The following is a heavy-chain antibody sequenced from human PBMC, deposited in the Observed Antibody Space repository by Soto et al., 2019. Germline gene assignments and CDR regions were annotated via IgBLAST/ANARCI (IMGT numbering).Heavy chain of an antibody. D-gene: IGHD3-22*01. J-gene: IGHJ5*02. CDR3: ARVGPWVPYYYDSSPYTFENWFDP. CDR2: TYHGGST. CDR1: GYSISSGYY. V-gene: IGHV4-38-2*01. Sequence: SSETLSLTCAVSGYSISSGYYWGWLRQPPGKGLEWIGSTYHGGSTYYNPSLNSPVTLSIDMTNNHVSLILNSVTAADTAVYYCARVGPWVPYYYDSSPYTFENWFDPWGQGTLVTVSS.